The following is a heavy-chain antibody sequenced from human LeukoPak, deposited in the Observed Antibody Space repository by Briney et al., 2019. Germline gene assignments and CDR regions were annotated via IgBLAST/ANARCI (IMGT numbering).Heavy chain of an antibody. CDR3: ASHPWDGYLGY. V-gene: IGHV1-69*05. D-gene: IGHD2-21*02. CDR2: IIPIFSTA. CDR1: GGTFSSYA. Sequence: ASVKVSCTASGGTFSSYAISWVRQAPGQGLEWMGGIIPIFSTANYAQKFQGRVTITTDESTSTAYMELSSLRSEDTAVYYCASHPWDGYLGYWGQGTLVTVSS. J-gene: IGHJ4*02.